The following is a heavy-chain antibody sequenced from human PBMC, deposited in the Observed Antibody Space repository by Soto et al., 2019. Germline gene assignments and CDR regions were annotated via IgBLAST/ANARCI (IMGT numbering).Heavy chain of an antibody. V-gene: IGHV1-2*02. CDR3: ARDLGGFDHSAMDV. D-gene: IGHD5-12*01. J-gene: IGHJ6*02. CDR1: GYALTDFH. Sequence: ASVKVSCKASGYALTDFHIHWVRQAPGQGLELMGWINPNSGGTKVAQKFQGRVTMTRDTSIRTVYIEVTRLRSDDTAVYYCARDLGGFDHSAMDVWGQGTTVTVS. CDR2: INPNSGGT.